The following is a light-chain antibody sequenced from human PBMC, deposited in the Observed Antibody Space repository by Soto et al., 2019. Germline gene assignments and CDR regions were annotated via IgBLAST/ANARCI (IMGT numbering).Light chain of an antibody. J-gene: IGKJ1*01. CDR1: QRISND. CDR2: DAS. Sequence: EVLMTQSPATLSVSPGERVILSCRASQRISNDLAWYQQKAGQAPRLLIYDASNRATGIPARFSGSGSGTEFTLTISSLQSEDFAVYFCQQYNNWPPWTFGQGTKVDIK. V-gene: IGKV3-15*01. CDR3: QQYNNWPPWT.